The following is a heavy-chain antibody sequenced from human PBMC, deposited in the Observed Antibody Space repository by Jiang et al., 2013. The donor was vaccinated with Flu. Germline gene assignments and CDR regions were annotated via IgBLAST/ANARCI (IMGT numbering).Heavy chain of an antibody. V-gene: IGHV7-4-1*02. CDR1: GYTFTSYA. CDR2: INTNTGNP. Sequence: GYTFTSYAMNWVRQAPGQGLEWMGWINTNTGNPTYAQGFTGRFVFSLDTSVSTAYLQISSLKAEDTAVYYCARGDIRYFDWPSSGPSDYWGQGTLVTVSS. CDR3: ARGDIRYFDWPSSGPSDY. D-gene: IGHD3-9*01. J-gene: IGHJ4*02.